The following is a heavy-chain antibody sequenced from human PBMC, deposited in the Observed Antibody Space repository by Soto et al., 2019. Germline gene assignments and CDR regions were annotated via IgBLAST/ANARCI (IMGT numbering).Heavy chain of an antibody. J-gene: IGHJ5*02. V-gene: IGHV1-18*01. Sequence: ASVKVSCKASGYTFTSYGISWVRQAPGQGLEWMGWISAYNGNTNYAQKLQGRVTMTTDTSTSTAYMELRSLRSDDTAVYYCARVFKSATVTSYNWFDPWGQGTLVTVSS. CDR3: ARVFKSATVTSYNWFDP. D-gene: IGHD4-17*01. CDR1: GYTFTSYG. CDR2: ISAYNGNT.